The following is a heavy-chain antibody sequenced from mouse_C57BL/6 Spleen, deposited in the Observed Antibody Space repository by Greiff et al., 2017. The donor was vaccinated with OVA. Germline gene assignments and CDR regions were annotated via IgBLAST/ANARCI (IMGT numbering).Heavy chain of an antibody. CDR2: IDPSDSET. CDR1: GYTFTSYW. Sequence: QVQLQQPGAELVRPGSSVKLSCKASGYTFTSYWLHWVKQRPIQGLEWIGNIDPSDSETHYNQKFKDKATLTVDKSSSTAYMQLSSLTAEDSAVYYCARKTTVGFDYWGQGTTLTVSS. CDR3: ARKTTVGFDY. V-gene: IGHV1-52*01. J-gene: IGHJ2*01. D-gene: IGHD1-1*01.